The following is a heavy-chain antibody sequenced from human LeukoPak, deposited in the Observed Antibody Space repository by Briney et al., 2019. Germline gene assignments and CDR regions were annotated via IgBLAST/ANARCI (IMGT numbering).Heavy chain of an antibody. J-gene: IGHJ4*02. V-gene: IGHV3-9*01. CDR2: ISWNSGSI. D-gene: IGHD3-3*01. Sequence: QTGGSLRLSCAASGFTFDDYAMHWVRQAPGKGLEWVSDISWNSGSIGYADSVKGRFTISRDNSKNTLYLQMNSLRAEDTAVYYCAKDPGRLRFLEWLFDYWGQGTLVTVSS. CDR3: AKDPGRLRFLEWLFDY. CDR1: GFTFDDYA.